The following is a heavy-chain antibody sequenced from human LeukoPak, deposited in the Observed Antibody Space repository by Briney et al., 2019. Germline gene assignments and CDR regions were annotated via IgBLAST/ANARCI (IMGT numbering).Heavy chain of an antibody. J-gene: IGHJ6*03. Sequence: PSETLSLTGTVSGGSISSGGYYWSWIRQHPGKGLEWIGYIYYSGSTYYNPSLKSRVTISVDTSKNQFSLKLSSVTAADTAVYYYARVLVGLRGYYYYYMDVWGKGTTVNVSS. CDR1: GGSISSGGYY. CDR2: IYYSGST. CDR3: ARVLVGLRGYYYYYMDV. V-gene: IGHV4-31*03.